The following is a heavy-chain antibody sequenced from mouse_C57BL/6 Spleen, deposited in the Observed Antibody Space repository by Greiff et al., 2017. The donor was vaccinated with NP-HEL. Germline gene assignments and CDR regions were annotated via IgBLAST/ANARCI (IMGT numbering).Heavy chain of an antibody. V-gene: IGHV8-8*01. J-gene: IGHJ3*01. Sequence: QVTLKVSGPGILQPSQPLSLTCSFSGFSLSTFGMGVGWIRQPSGKGLEWLALIWWDDDKYYNPALRSRLSISKDTYKNRVVLKVANVYTADTATYYCARIEGTAQAWFAYWGQGTLVTVSA. CDR2: IWWDDDK. CDR3: ARIEGTAQAWFAY. CDR1: GFSLSTFGMG. D-gene: IGHD3-2*02.